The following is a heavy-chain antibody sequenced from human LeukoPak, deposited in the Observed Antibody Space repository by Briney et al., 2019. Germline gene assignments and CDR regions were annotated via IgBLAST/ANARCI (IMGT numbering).Heavy chain of an antibody. D-gene: IGHD5-24*01. CDR2: IKSDGSST. CDR1: GFTFSRYW. CDR3: ARDGYNSDFGDY. V-gene: IGHV3-74*01. Sequence: PGGSLRLSCAASGFTFSRYWMHWVRQAPGKGLVWVSRIKSDGSSTNYADSVKGRFTISRDNAKNTLYLQMNSLRAEDTAVYYCARDGYNSDFGDYWGREPWSPSPQ. J-gene: IGHJ4*02.